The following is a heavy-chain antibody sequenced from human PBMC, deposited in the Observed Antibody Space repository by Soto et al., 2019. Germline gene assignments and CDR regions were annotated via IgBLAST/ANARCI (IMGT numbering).Heavy chain of an antibody. CDR1: GGSISSSSYY. D-gene: IGHD6-19*01. Sequence: XVTLSLTCTVSGGSISSSSYYWGWIRQPPGKGLEWIGSIYYSGSTYYNPSLKSRVTISVDTSKNQFSLKLSSVTAADTAVYYCARVAVAGRRQGYFQHWGQATLVTVSS. V-gene: IGHV4-39*01. CDR2: IYYSGST. J-gene: IGHJ1*01. CDR3: ARVAVAGRRQGYFQH.